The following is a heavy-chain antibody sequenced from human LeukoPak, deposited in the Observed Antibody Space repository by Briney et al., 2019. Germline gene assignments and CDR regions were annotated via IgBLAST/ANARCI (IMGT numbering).Heavy chain of an antibody. V-gene: IGHV4-59*01. J-gene: IGHJ3*02. D-gene: IGHD6-19*01. CDR2: IYYIGST. Sequence: SETLSLTCTVSGGSMSSSYWSWVRQPPGTGLEWIGYIYYIGSTNYNPSLKSRVTISVDTSKTQVSLKLSSVTAADTAVYYCARDPGPSSGWCDPSAFDIWGQGTMVTVSS. CDR3: ARDPGPSSGWCDPSAFDI. CDR1: GGSMSSSY.